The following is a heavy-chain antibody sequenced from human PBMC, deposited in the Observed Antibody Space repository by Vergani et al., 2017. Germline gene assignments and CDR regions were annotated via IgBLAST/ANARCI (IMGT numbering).Heavy chain of an antibody. CDR1: GYTFTSYD. CDR2: MNPNSGNT. Sequence: QVQLVQSGAEVKKPGASVKVSCKASGYTFTSYDINWVRQATGQGLEWMGWMNPNSGNTGYAQKFQGKVTMTRHTSLSTAYLERSSMRSEDTAVDYCAREGNRGRWFDPWGQGTLVTVSS. D-gene: IGHD2-15*01. V-gene: IGHV1-8*01. J-gene: IGHJ5*02. CDR3: AREGNRGRWFDP.